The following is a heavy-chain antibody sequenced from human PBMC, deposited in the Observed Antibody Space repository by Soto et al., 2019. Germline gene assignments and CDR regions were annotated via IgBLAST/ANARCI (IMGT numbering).Heavy chain of an antibody. CDR3: ARCPTAPWEHGFMALDI. Sequence: QAHLQQWGAGLLKPSETLSLTCAVHGGPFSTDIWSWIRQPPGKGPEWMGEINQSGSTNYNPSLTSLVTISLDMSEQQFTLKLRSLTAADTAVYYCARCPTAPWEHGFMALDIWGQGKMVCVSS. D-gene: IGHD1-26*01. CDR1: GGPFSTDI. V-gene: IGHV4-34*02. CDR2: INQSGST. J-gene: IGHJ3*02.